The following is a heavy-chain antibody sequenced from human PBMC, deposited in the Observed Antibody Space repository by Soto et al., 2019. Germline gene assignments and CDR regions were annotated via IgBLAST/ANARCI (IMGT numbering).Heavy chain of an antibody. V-gene: IGHV1-46*01. CDR2: INPSGGST. Sequence: GASVKVSCKASGYTFTSYYMHWVRQAPGQGLEWMGIINPSGGSTSYAQKFQGRVTMTRDTSTSTVYMELSSLRSEDTAVYYCARDYYGSGSYYFSVYYYYGMDVWGQGTTVTVSS. CDR1: GYTFTSYY. CDR3: ARDYYGSGSYYFSVYYYYGMDV. D-gene: IGHD3-10*01. J-gene: IGHJ6*02.